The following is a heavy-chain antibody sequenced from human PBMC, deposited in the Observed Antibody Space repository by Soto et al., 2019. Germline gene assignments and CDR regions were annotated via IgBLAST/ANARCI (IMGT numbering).Heavy chain of an antibody. D-gene: IGHD4-17*01. CDR1: GFTFSSYS. J-gene: IGHJ4*02. CDR3: AKDIDYGDYVYDY. Sequence: PGGSLRLSCAASGFTFSSYSMSWVRQAPGKGLEWVSAISGSGGSTYYADSVKGRFTISRDNSKNTLYLQMNSLRAEDTAVYYCAKDIDYGDYVYDYWGQGTLVTVSS. V-gene: IGHV3-23*01. CDR2: ISGSGGST.